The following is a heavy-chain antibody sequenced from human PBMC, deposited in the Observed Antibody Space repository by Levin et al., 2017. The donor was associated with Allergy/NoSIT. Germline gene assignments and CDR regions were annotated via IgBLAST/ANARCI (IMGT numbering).Heavy chain of an antibody. CDR1: GFTFSSYS. V-gene: IGHV3-21*01. CDR2: ISSSSSYI. D-gene: IGHD6-19*01. Sequence: SCAASGFTFSSYSMNWVRQAPGKGLEWVSSISSSSSYIYYADSVKGRFTISRDNAKNSLYLQMNSLRAEDTAVYYCARDGGYSSGWDPFDYWGQGTLVTVSS. J-gene: IGHJ4*02. CDR3: ARDGGYSSGWDPFDY.